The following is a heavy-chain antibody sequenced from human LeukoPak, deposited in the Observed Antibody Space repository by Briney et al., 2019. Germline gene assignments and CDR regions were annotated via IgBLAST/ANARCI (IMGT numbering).Heavy chain of an antibody. CDR2: IYYSGST. CDR1: GGSISSGDYY. D-gene: IGHD2-21*02. V-gene: IGHV4-30-4*01. CDR3: ASNCGGDCFSDY. J-gene: IGHJ4*02. Sequence: PSQTLSLTCTVSGGSISSGDYYWSWIRQPPGKGLEWIGYIYYSGSTYCNPSLKSRVTISVDMSKNQFSLKLSSVTAADTAVYYCASNCGGDCFSDYWGQGTLVTVSS.